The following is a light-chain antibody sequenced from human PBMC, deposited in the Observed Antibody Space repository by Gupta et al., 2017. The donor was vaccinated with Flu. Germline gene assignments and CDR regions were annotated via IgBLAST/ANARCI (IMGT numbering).Light chain of an antibody. CDR2: DAS. V-gene: IGKV1-33*01. CDR3: QQDDNIPIT. Sequence: DIQMTQSPSSLSASVGDRVTITCQASQDISNYLNWYQQKPGKAPKLLIYDASNLETGVPSRFSGSGSGTDFTFTISSLQPEDIATYYCQQDDNIPITFGQGTQVEIK. CDR1: QDISNY. J-gene: IGKJ5*01.